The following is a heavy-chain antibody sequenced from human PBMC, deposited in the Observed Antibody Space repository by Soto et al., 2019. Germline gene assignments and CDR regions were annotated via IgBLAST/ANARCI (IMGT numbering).Heavy chain of an antibody. J-gene: IGHJ4*02. CDR3: ARAYGYYFDY. Sequence: SETLSLACTVSGGSISSYYWSWIRQPPGKGLEWIGYIYYSGSTNYNPSLKSRVTISVDTSKNQFSLKLSSVTAADTAVYYCARAYGYYFDYWGQGTLVTVSS. CDR1: GGSISSYY. D-gene: IGHD4-17*01. CDR2: IYYSGST. V-gene: IGHV4-59*01.